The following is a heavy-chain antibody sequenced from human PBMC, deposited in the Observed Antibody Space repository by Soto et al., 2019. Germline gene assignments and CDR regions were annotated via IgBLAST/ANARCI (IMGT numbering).Heavy chain of an antibody. CDR2: INHSGST. V-gene: IGHV4-34*01. D-gene: IGHD1-7*01. CDR3: ARRNYPPYYFDY. J-gene: IGHJ4*02. CDR1: GGSFSGYY. Sequence: QVQLQQWGAGLLKPSETLSLTCAVYGGSFSGYYWSWIRQPPGKGLEWIGEINHSGSTNYNPSLKSRVTISVDTSKSQFSLKLSSVTAADTAVYYCARRNYPPYYFDYWGQGTLVTVSS.